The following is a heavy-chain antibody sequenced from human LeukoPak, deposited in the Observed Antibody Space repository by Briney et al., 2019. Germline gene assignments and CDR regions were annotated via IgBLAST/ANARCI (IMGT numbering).Heavy chain of an antibody. CDR3: ARDPSGSHIPEYYFDY. CDR1: GYTFTSYY. J-gene: IGHJ4*02. V-gene: IGHV1-46*01. Sequence: ASVKVSCKASGYTFTSYYMHWVRQAPGQGLEWMGIINPSGGSTSYAQKFQGRVTMTRDMSTSTVYMELSSLRSEDTAVYYCARDPSGSHIPEYYFDYWGQGTLDTVSS. D-gene: IGHD1-26*01. CDR2: INPSGGST.